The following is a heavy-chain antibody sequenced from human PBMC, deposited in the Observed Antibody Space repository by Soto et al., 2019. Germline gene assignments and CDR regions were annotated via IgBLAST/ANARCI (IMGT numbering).Heavy chain of an antibody. CDR1: GFTFSSYA. CDR3: ARDLGSPEPYFDY. J-gene: IGHJ4*02. V-gene: IGHV3-30-3*01. Sequence: GGSLRLSCAASGFTFSSYAMHWVRQAPGKGLEWVAVISYDGSNKYYADSVKGRFTISRDNSKNTLYLQMSSLRAEDTAVYYCARDLGSPEPYFDYWGQGTLVTVSS. CDR2: ISYDGSNK.